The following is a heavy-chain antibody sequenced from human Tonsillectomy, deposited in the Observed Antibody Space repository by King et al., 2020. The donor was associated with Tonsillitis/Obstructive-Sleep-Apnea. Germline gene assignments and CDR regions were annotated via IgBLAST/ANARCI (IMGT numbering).Heavy chain of an antibody. CDR2: ISGSGGST. V-gene: IGHV3-23*04. J-gene: IGHJ3*02. CDR3: AILGPVYYYDSSGYYYDAFDI. CDR1: GFTFSSYA. D-gene: IGHD3-22*01. Sequence: VQLVESGGGLVQPGGSLRLSCAASGFTFSSYAMSWVRQAPGKGLEWVSAISGSGGSTYYADSMKGRFTISRDNSKNTLYLQMNSLRAEDTAVYYCAILGPVYYYDSSGYYYDAFDIWGQGTMVTVSS.